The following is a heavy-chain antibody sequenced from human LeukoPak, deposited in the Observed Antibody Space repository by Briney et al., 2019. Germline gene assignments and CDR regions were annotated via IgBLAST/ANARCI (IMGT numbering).Heavy chain of an antibody. J-gene: IGHJ6*04. CDR1: GVSFSGYY. D-gene: IGHD6-13*01. Sequence: SETQSLTCAVYGVSFSGYYWSWIRQPPGKGLEWIGEINHSGSTIYNPSLKSRVTISVDTSKNQFSLKLSYVIAADTAVYFCARGQLQKAAGIGQQYYYYGWDVWGKGTTVTVSS. V-gene: IGHV4-34*01. CDR2: INHSGST. CDR3: ARGQLQKAAGIGQQYYYYGWDV.